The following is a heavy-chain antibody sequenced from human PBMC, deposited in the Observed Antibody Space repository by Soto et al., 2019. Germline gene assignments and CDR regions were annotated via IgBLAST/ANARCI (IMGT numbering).Heavy chain of an antibody. CDR2: VSSSGNAI. Sequence: GGSLRLSCAASGFTLSDYYMSWIRQAPGKGLEWVSYVSSSGNAIYYADSVKGRFTISRDNAKDSLYLQMNSLRSDDTAVYYCARYDFWSGYFSWGQGTLVTVSS. D-gene: IGHD3-3*01. J-gene: IGHJ4*02. CDR3: ARYDFWSGYFS. CDR1: GFTLSDYY. V-gene: IGHV3-11*01.